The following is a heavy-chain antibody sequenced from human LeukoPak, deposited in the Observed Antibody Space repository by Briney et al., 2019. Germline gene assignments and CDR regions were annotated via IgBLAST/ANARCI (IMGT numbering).Heavy chain of an antibody. V-gene: IGHV1-3*03. Sequence: ASVKVSCKTSGYTFTSYAIHWVRQAPGQTLEWMGWINAVDANIKYSREFQGRVTITRDTSASTAYMELNSLRSEDMAVYYCARSTPGSYTDYCGQGTLVTVSS. CDR2: INAVDANI. CDR1: GYTFTSYA. D-gene: IGHD1-26*01. J-gene: IGHJ4*02. CDR3: ARSTPGSYTDY.